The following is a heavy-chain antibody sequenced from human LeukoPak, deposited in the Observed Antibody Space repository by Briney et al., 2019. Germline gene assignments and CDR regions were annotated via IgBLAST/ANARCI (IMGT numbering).Heavy chain of an antibody. D-gene: IGHD3-10*01. J-gene: IGHJ4*02. CDR3: ARDQAGSGHYADY. CDR2: IHSLVGIT. CDR1: GFAFSTYP. V-gene: IGHV3-23*01. Sequence: GGSLRLSCAASGFAFSTYPMTWVRQAPGKGLEWVSTIHSLVGITYYADSVKGRFTISRDNSKNTLYLQMNSLRAEDTAVYYCARDQAGSGHYADYWGQGTLVTVSS.